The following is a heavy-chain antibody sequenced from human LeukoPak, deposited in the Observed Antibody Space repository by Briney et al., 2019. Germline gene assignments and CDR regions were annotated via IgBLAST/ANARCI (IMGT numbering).Heavy chain of an antibody. CDR1: GGSISSNNYY. J-gene: IGHJ5*02. CDR2: ISYSGST. V-gene: IGHV4-39*07. D-gene: IGHD3-10*01. Sequence: SETLSLTCFVSGGSISSNNYYWDWIRQSPGKGLEWIGSISYSGSTYYNPSLKSRVTISVDTSKNQFSLKLSSVTAADTAVYYCARDLLAEYYYGSGSYPNWFDPWGQGTLVTVSS. CDR3: ARDLLAEYYYGSGSYPNWFDP.